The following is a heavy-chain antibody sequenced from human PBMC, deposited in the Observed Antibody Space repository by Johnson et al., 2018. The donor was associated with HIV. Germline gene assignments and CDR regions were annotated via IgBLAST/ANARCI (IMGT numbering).Heavy chain of an antibody. D-gene: IGHD3-22*01. CDR2: IWYDGSNK. Sequence: QVQLVESGGGVVQPGRSLRLSCAASGFTFSSYGMHWVRQAPGKGLEWVAVIWYDGSNKYYADSVKGRFTISRDNSKNTLYLQMNSLRVEDTATYYCAKDQGAGEVTMRVVVTPPARAFDVWGQGTMVTVSS. J-gene: IGHJ3*01. CDR3: AKDQGAGEVTMRVVVTPPARAFDV. V-gene: IGHV3-33*06. CDR1: GFTFSSYG.